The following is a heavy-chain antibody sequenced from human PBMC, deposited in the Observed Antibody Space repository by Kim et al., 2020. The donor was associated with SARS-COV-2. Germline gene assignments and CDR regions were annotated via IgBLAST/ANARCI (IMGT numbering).Heavy chain of an antibody. Sequence: GGSLRLSCAASGFTVSSNYMSWVRQAPGKGLEWVSVIYSGGSTYYADSVKGRFTISRDNSKNTLYLQMNSLRAEDTAVYYCARAGGDILTGYHFDYWGQGTLVTVSS. D-gene: IGHD3-9*01. CDR3: ARAGGDILTGYHFDY. CDR1: GFTVSSNY. CDR2: IYSGGST. J-gene: IGHJ4*02. V-gene: IGHV3-53*01.